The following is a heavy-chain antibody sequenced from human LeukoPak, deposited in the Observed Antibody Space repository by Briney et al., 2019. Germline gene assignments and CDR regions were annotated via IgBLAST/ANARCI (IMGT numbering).Heavy chain of an antibody. CDR2: ISYDGSNK. Sequence: PGGSLRLSCAASGFTFSSYGMHWVRQAPGKGLEWVAVISYDGSNKYYADSVKGRFTISRDNSKNTLYLQMNSLRAEDTAVYYCAKGRLLWFGELGDYFDYWGQGTLVTVSS. CDR3: AKGRLLWFGELGDYFDY. V-gene: IGHV3-30*18. CDR1: GFTFSSYG. J-gene: IGHJ4*02. D-gene: IGHD3-10*01.